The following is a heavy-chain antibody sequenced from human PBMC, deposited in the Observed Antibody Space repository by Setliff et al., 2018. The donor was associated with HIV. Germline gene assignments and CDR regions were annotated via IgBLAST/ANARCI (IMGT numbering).Heavy chain of an antibody. CDR3: ARAQLPPTYIDV. D-gene: IGHD2-2*01. V-gene: IGHV4-34*01. J-gene: IGHJ6*03. Sequence: PSETLSLTCAVYGGSFSGNYWSWIRQPPGKGLEWIGEINHSGSTNYNPSLKSRLTMSVDTSKNQFSLNLSSVSAADTAVYYCARAQLPPTYIDVWGSGTTVTVSS. CDR1: GGSFSGNY. CDR2: INHSGST.